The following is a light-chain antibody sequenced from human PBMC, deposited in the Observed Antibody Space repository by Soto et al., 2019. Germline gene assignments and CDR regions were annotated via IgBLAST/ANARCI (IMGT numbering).Light chain of an antibody. CDR2: DVT. V-gene: IGLV2-14*03. J-gene: IGLJ2*01. CDR3: SSYTSSNTLVV. Sequence: QSALTQPASVSGSPGQSITISCTGTSSDVGGYNYVSWYQHHPGKAPKLMIYDVTTRPSGVSHRFSGSKSGNTASLTVSGLQAEDEADYYCSSYTSSNTLVVFGGGTKVTVL. CDR1: SSDVGGYNY.